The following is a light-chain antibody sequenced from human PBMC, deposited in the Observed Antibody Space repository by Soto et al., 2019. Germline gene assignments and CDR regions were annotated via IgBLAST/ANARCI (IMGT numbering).Light chain of an antibody. Sequence: QSVLTQPASVSGSPGQSITISCIGSSSDVGGYNYVSWYQHHPGRVPKPMIFEVSDRPSGVSSRFSGSKSGNTAYLTISGLQAEDEADYYCSSYTTSTSFILFGGGTKLTVL. CDR2: EVS. J-gene: IGLJ2*01. CDR3: SSYTTSTSFIL. V-gene: IGLV2-14*01. CDR1: SSDVGGYNY.